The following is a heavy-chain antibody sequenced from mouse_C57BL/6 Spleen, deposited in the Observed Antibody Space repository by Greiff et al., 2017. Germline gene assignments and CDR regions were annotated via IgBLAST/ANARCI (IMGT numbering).Heavy chain of an antibody. D-gene: IGHD2-3*01. CDR2: IRNKANGYTT. Sequence: EVKLQESGGGLVQPGGSLSLSCAASGFTLTDYYMSWVRQPPGKALEWLGFIRNKANGYTTEYSASVKGRFTISRDNSQSILYLQMNALRAEDSATYYCARGDDGYDYAMDYWGQGTSVTVSS. CDR3: ARGDDGYDYAMDY. V-gene: IGHV7-3*01. CDR1: GFTLTDYY. J-gene: IGHJ4*01.